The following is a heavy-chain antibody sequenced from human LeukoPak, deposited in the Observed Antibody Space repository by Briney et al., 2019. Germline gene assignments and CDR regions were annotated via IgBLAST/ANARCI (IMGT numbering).Heavy chain of an antibody. V-gene: IGHV1-24*01. J-gene: IGHJ6*02. Sequence: ASVKVSCKVSGYTLTELSMHWVRQAPGKGLEWMGGFDPEDGETIYAQKFQGRVTMTEDTSTDTAYMELSSLRSEDTAVYYCARDRGIAVAGTNYYYGMDVWGQGTTVTVSS. CDR1: GYTLTELS. CDR2: FDPEDGET. D-gene: IGHD6-19*01. CDR3: ARDRGIAVAGTNYYYGMDV.